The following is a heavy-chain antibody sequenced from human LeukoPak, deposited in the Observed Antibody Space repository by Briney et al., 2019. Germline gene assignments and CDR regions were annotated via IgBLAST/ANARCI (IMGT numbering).Heavy chain of an antibody. J-gene: IGHJ4*02. D-gene: IGHD3-3*01. CDR3: ATAPEFTIFGVVMNS. Sequence: ASVEVSCKVSGYTLTELSMHWVRRAPGKGLEWMGGFDPEDGETIYAQKFQGRVTMTEDTSTDTAYMELSSLRSEDTAVYYCATAPEFTIFGVVMNSWGQGTLVTVSS. CDR1: GYTLTELS. CDR2: FDPEDGET. V-gene: IGHV1-24*01.